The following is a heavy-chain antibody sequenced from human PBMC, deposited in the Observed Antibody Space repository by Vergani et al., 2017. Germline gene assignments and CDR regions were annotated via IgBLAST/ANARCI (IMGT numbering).Heavy chain of an antibody. CDR2: IKSKTDGGTT. J-gene: IGHJ5*02. CDR1: GFTFSNAW. D-gene: IGHD5-18*01. Sequence: EVQLVESGGGLVKPGGSLRLSCAASGFTFSNAWMNWVRPAPGKGLEWVGRIKSKTDGGTTDYAAPVKGRFTISRDDSKNTLYLQMNSLKTEDTAVYYCTTDVDTAMVTDWFDPWGQGTLVTVSS. V-gene: IGHV3-15*07. CDR3: TTDVDTAMVTDWFDP.